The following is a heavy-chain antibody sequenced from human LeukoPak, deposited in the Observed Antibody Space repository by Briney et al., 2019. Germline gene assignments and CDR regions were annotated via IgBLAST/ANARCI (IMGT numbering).Heavy chain of an antibody. V-gene: IGHV3-20*04. D-gene: IGHD3-10*01. CDR2: INWNGGST. Sequence: GGSLRLSCAASGFTFDDYDMSWVRQAPGKGLEWVSGINWNGGSTGYADSLKGRFTISRDNAKNSLYLQMNSLRAEDTAVYYCAKDLRFGELLRYYFDYWGQGTLVTVSS. CDR1: GFTFDDYD. J-gene: IGHJ4*02. CDR3: AKDLRFGELLRYYFDY.